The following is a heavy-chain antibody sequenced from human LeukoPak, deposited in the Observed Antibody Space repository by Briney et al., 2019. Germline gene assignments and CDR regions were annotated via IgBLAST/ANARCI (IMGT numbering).Heavy chain of an antibody. D-gene: IGHD6-13*01. V-gene: IGHV7-4-1*02. J-gene: IGHJ4*02. CDR1: GYTFTSYA. CDR3: ARVRDSSSWYDY. CDR2: INTKSGHT. Sequence: GASVRVSCKASGYTFTSYAMYWVRDAPGQGLEWVGWINTKSGHTMYAQGFTARFVFSLDPSVSTAHLQISSLKAEDTAVYYCARVRDSSSWYDYSGEGTLLTVSS.